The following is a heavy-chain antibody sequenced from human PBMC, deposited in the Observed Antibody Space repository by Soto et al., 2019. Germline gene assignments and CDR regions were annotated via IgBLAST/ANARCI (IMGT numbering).Heavy chain of an antibody. V-gene: IGHV1-3*05. J-gene: IGHJ4*02. CDR3: ARAVAVPADFDY. CDR1: GYTFTSYA. Sequence: QVQLVQSGAEEKKPGASVKVSCKASGYTFTSYAMHWVRQAPGQRLEWMGWINAGNVNTKYSQKFQGRVTITRDTSASTAYTELSSLRSEDTAVDYCARAVAVPADFDYWGQGTLVTVSS. CDR2: INAGNVNT. D-gene: IGHD6-19*01.